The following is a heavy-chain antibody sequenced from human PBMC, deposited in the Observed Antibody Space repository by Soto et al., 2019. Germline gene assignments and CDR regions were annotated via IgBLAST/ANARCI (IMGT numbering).Heavy chain of an antibody. Sequence: PGGSLRLSCAASGFTFSFYAMSWVRQAPGKGLEWVSSISGSGGITYYADSVKGRFTISRDNSKNTLDLQMNSLRAEDTAIYYCAKQGSGSCYYRIDVSGQVTTVTVYS. J-gene: IGHJ6*02. CDR1: GFTFSFYA. V-gene: IGHV3-23*01. D-gene: IGHD3-10*01. CDR3: AKQGSGSCYYRIDV. CDR2: ISGSGGIT.